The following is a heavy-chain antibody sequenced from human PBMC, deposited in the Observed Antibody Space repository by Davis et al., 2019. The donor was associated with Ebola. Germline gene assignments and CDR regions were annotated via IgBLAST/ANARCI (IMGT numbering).Heavy chain of an antibody. CDR1: GGSFSGYY. D-gene: IGHD3-22*01. CDR2: INHSGST. Sequence: MPGGSLRLSCAVYGGSFSGYYWSWIRQPPGKGLEWIGEINHSGSTNYNPSLKSRVTISVDTSKNQFSLKLSSVTAADTAVYYCARVNYYYDSSGYYRGNWFDPWGQGTLVTVSS. CDR3: ARVNYYYDSSGYYRGNWFDP. J-gene: IGHJ5*02. V-gene: IGHV4-34*01.